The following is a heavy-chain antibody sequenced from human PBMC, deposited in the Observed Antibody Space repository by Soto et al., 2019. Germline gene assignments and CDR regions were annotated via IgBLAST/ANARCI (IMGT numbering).Heavy chain of an antibody. CDR2: INHSGST. Sequence: SETLSLTCAVYGGSFSGYYWSWIRQPPGKGLEWIGEINHSGSTNYNPSLKSRVTISVDTSKNQFSLKLSSVTAADTAVYYCASRVYGDTTYYFDYWGQGTLVPVSS. J-gene: IGHJ4*02. CDR3: ASRVYGDTTYYFDY. CDR1: GGSFSGYY. D-gene: IGHD4-17*01. V-gene: IGHV4-34*01.